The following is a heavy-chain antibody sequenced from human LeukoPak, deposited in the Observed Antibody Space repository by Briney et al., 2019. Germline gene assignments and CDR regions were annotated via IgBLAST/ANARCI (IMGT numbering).Heavy chain of an antibody. CDR1: GYTFTSYY. V-gene: IGHV1-46*01. J-gene: IGHJ4*02. CDR3: TTLKGSFDN. D-gene: IGHD3-10*01. Sequence: GASVKVSCKASGYTFTSYYIDWVRLAPGQGLEWMGKIHPSGGSTNYAQRFQGRVTLTRDTSTSTVYMELSSLTSEDTAIYYCTTLKGSFDNWGQGTLVTVSS. CDR2: IHPSGGST.